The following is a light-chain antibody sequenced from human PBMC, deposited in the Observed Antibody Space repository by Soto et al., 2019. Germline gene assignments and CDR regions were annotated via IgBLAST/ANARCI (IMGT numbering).Light chain of an antibody. CDR3: MQALQTPRT. CDR2: LGS. J-gene: IGKJ2*01. V-gene: IGKV2-28*01. CDR1: QTLLHSNAYNY. Sequence: DIVMTQSPLSLPVTPGEPACVSCRSSQTLLHSNAYNYLDWYLQKPGQSPQLLIYLGSNRASGVPDRFSGSGSGTDFTLKISRVEAEDVGVYYCMQALQTPRTFGQGTKLEIK.